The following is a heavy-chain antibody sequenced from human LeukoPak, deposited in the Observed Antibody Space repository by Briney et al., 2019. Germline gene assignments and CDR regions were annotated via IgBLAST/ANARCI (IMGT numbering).Heavy chain of an antibody. V-gene: IGHV4-59*08. J-gene: IGHJ2*01. CDR1: GGTISSYY. Sequence: PSETLSLTCTVSGGTISSYYWSWIRQPPGKGLEWIGYINYSGSTNYNPSLKSRVTMSVDTSKNQFSLKLSSVTAADTAVYYCAIAEIVVVTAFWYFDLWGRGTLVSVSS. CDR3: AIAEIVVVTAFWYFDL. D-gene: IGHD2-21*02. CDR2: INYSGST.